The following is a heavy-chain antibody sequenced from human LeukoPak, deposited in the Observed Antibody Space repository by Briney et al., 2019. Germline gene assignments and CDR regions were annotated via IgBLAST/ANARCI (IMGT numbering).Heavy chain of an antibody. CDR1: GYTFTSYG. CDR2: ISAYNGNT. Sequence: VASVKVSCKASGYTFTSYGISWVRQAPGQGLEWMGWISAYNGNTNYAQKLQGRVTMTTDTSTSTAYMELRSLRSDDTAVYYCARDFIPYDFWSGYPPLYYFDYWGQGTLVTVSS. CDR3: ARDFIPYDFWSGYPPLYYFDY. D-gene: IGHD3-3*01. V-gene: IGHV1-18*01. J-gene: IGHJ4*02.